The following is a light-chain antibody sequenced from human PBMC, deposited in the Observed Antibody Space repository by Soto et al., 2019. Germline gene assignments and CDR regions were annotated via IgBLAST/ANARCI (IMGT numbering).Light chain of an antibody. CDR2: VAS. CDR3: QQSYRTPLT. CDR1: QSISSY. V-gene: IGKV1-39*01. Sequence: DIQMTQSPSSLSACVGDRVSITCLASQSISSYLNWYPRKPGKAPKVLIYVASNLQSGVPSRFSGSGSGTDFTLTISSLQPEDFATYYCQQSYRTPLTFGGGTKVDIK. J-gene: IGKJ4*01.